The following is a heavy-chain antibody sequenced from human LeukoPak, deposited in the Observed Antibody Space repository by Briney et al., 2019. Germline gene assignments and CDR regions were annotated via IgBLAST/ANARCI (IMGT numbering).Heavy chain of an antibody. V-gene: IGHV4-34*01. D-gene: IGHD2-2*01. Sequence: SETLSLTCAVYGGSFSGYYWSWIRQPPGKGLEWIGEINHSGSTNYNPSLKSRVTISVDTSKNQFSLKLSSVTAADTAVYYWARGGYRSSTSRPFDYWGQGTLVTVSS. J-gene: IGHJ4*02. CDR3: ARGGYRSSTSRPFDY. CDR2: INHSGST. CDR1: GGSFSGYY.